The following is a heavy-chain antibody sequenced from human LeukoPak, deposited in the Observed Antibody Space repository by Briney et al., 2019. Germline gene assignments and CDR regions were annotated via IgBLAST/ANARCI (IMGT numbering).Heavy chain of an antibody. CDR1: GYTFTSYY. CDR2: INPSGGST. CDR3: ANSRGRGFGYDKTYYYMDV. J-gene: IGHJ6*03. V-gene: IGHV1-46*01. D-gene: IGHD3-9*01. Sequence: ASVKVSCKASGYTFTSYYMHWVRQAPGEGLEWMGIINPSGGSTSYAQKFQGRVTMTRDMSTSTVYMELSSLTSEDTAVYYCANSRGRGFGYDKTYYYMDVWGKGTTVT.